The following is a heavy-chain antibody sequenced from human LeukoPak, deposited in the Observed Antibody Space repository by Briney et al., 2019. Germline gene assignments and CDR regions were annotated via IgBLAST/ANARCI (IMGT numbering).Heavy chain of an antibody. J-gene: IGHJ4*02. D-gene: IGHD6-19*01. Sequence: GGSLRLSCTTSGFSFGEYAMSWFRQAPGKGLELVGFIRSEAYGGTTEYVASVKGRFTISRDDSESLAYLQMTSLKIEDTAVYYCTKGWGGYWGRGTLVTVSS. V-gene: IGHV3-49*03. CDR3: TKGWGGY. CDR1: GFSFGEYA. CDR2: IRSEAYGGTT.